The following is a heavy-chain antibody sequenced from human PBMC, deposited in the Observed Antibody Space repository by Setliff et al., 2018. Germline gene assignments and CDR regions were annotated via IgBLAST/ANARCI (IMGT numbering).Heavy chain of an antibody. CDR2: VYSSVYSSGIT. CDR3: ARFGPLDLTGDWAFDS. V-gene: IGHV4-61*02. CDR1: GGSMSSGPNY. Sequence: SETLSLTCTVSGGSMSSGPNYWSWIRQPAGRGLEWVGRVYSSVYSSGITSYNPSLKSRVTISMDTSKNQFSLKLNSVTAADTAVYFCARFGPLDLTGDWAFDSWGQGTLVTVSS. J-gene: IGHJ4*02. D-gene: IGHD7-27*01.